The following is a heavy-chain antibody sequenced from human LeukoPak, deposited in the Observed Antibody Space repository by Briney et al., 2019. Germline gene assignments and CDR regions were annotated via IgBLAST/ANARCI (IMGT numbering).Heavy chain of an antibody. CDR3: ARDRPTGASRVFVVQ. CDR1: GFTFSAYA. J-gene: IGHJ4*02. Sequence: GGSLRLSCTASGFTFSAYAMTWVRQAPGKGLEWISSMSSGSRYIYFADSVRGRFTISRDNTKNSLYLVMNNLRAEDTAIYYCARDRPTGASRVFVVQWGQGTPVTVS. D-gene: IGHD3-3*01. V-gene: IGHV3-21*06. CDR2: MSSGSRYI.